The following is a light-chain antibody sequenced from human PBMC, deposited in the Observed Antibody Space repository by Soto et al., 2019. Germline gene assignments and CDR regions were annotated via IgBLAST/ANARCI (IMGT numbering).Light chain of an antibody. V-gene: IGLV2-14*01. J-gene: IGLJ2*01. CDR2: EVT. CDR1: NTDIGGYNF. CDR3: SSFTLTSTRVI. Sequence: QSALTQPASVSGSPGQSITISCTGSNTDIGGYNFVSWYQRHPGKAPKLVIYEVTNRPSGVSIRFSGSKSGNTASLTISALQAEDEADYYCSSFTLTSTRVIFGGGTKVTVL.